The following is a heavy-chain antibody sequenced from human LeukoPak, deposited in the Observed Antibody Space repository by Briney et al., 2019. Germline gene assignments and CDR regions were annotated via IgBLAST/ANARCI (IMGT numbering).Heavy chain of an antibody. D-gene: IGHD3-22*01. CDR1: GFTFSSYG. J-gene: IGHJ5*02. Sequence: GGSLRLSCAASGFTFSSYGMHWVRQAPGKGLEWVAVIWYDGSNKYYADSVKGRFTISRDNSKNTLYLQMNSLRAEDTAVYCCAGSCYYGTNWFDPWGQGTLVTVSS. CDR2: IWYDGSNK. CDR3: AGSCYYGTNWFDP. V-gene: IGHV3-33*01.